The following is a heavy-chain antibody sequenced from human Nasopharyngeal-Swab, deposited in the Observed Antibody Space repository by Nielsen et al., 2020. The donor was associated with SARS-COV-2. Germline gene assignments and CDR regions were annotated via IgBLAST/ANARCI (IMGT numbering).Heavy chain of an antibody. V-gene: IGHV3-33*03. CDR1: GFTFSTFG. CDR2: IWYDGSNK. Sequence: GESLKISCAASGFTFSTFGMHWVRQAPGKGLEWVAVIWYDGSNKYYADSVKGRFTISRDNSKHTLYLQVNSLRAEDTGVYYCAKVYNWNDGMDYWGQGTLVTVSS. J-gene: IGHJ4*02. D-gene: IGHD1-1*01. CDR3: AKVYNWNDGMDY.